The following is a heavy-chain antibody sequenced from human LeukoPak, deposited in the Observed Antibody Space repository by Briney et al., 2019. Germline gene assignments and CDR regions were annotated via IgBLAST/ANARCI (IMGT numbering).Heavy chain of an antibody. V-gene: IGHV3-11*01. J-gene: IGHJ4*02. D-gene: IGHD3-3*01. Sequence: PGGSLRLSCAASGFTFSDYYMNWIRQAPGKGLEWVSYISSSGSTIYYADSVKGRFTISRDNAKNSLYLQMNSLRAEDTAVYYCARDVLEWLLYDYWGQGTLVTVSS. CDR1: GFTFSDYY. CDR2: ISSSGSTI. CDR3: ARDVLEWLLYDY.